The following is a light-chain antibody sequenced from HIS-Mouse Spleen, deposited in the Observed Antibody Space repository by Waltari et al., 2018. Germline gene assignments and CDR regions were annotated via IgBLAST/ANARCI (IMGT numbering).Light chain of an antibody. CDR1: SSNIGSNY. V-gene: IGLV1-47*01. J-gene: IGLJ1*01. Sequence: QSVLTQPPSASGTPGQRVTISCSGSSSNIGSNYVYWYQQLPGTAPKLLIYRNNQRPSGVPDRFSGSKSGTSASLAISGLQAEDEADYYCSSYAGSNNSLYVFGTGTKVTVL. CDR3: SSYAGSNNSLYV. CDR2: RNN.